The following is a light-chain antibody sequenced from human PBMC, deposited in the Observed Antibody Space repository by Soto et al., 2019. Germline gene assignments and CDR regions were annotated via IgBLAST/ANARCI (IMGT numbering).Light chain of an antibody. CDR2: GAS. CDR1: QSVSSSH. V-gene: IGKV3-20*01. CDR3: QQYGSSPRT. J-gene: IGKJ1*01. Sequence: EIVLTQSPGTLSLSPGERATLSCRASQSVSSSHLAWYQQKPGQAPRLLISGASSRATGIPDGFTGSGSGTDFTLTISRLEPEDFAVYYCQQYGSSPRTLGQGTKVDIK.